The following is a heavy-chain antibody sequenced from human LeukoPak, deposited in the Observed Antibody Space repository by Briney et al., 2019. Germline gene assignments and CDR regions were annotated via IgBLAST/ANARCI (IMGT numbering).Heavy chain of an antibody. V-gene: IGHV3-23*01. CDR1: GFTFSSYG. J-gene: IGHJ4*02. Sequence: PGGSLRLSCAASGFTFSSYGMSWVRQAPGKGLEWVSAISGSGGSTYYADSVKGRFTISRDNSKNTLYLQMNSLRAEDTAVYYCANCRVYEGSYGSFDYWGQGTLVTVSS. CDR2: ISGSGGST. CDR3: ANCRVYEGSYGSFDY. D-gene: IGHD3-16*01.